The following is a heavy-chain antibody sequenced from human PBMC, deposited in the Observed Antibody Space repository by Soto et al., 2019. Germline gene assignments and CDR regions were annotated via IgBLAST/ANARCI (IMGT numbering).Heavy chain of an antibody. Sequence: GGSLRLSCAASGFTFSSYAMSWVRQAPGKGLEWVSAISGSGGSTYYADSVKGRFTISRDNSKNTLYLQMNSLRAEDTAVYYCAKDGSLRYFDWLLPHAFDIWGQGTMDTVSS. CDR3: AKDGSLRYFDWLLPHAFDI. D-gene: IGHD3-9*01. CDR2: ISGSGGST. J-gene: IGHJ3*02. V-gene: IGHV3-23*01. CDR1: GFTFSSYA.